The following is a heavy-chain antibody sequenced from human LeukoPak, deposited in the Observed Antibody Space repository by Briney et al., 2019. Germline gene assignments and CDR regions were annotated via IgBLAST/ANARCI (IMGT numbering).Heavy chain of an antibody. Sequence: PGGSLRLSCAASGFIFSNYWMLWVRQAPGKGLVRVSRIKYDGSHTDYADSVKGRFTISRDNAKNTLFLQMNSLRAEDTAVYYCATARRQGYNLVDSWGQGTLVTVSS. D-gene: IGHD5-24*01. J-gene: IGHJ5*02. CDR3: ATARRQGYNLVDS. V-gene: IGHV3-74*01. CDR1: GFIFSNYW. CDR2: IKYDGSHT.